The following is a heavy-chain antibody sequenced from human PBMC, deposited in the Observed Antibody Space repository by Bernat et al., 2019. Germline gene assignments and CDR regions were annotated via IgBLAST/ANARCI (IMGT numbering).Heavy chain of an antibody. CDR3: ARVPYYYDSSGYYFSARYYYYGMDV. Sequence: QVQLQQSGPGLVKPSQTLSLTCAISGDSVSSNSAAWNWIRQSPSRGLEWLGRTYYRSKWYNDYAVSVKSRITINPDTSKNQFSLQLNSVTPEDTAVYYCARVPYYYDSSGYYFSARYYYYGMDVWGQGTTVTVSS. V-gene: IGHV6-1*01. D-gene: IGHD3-22*01. CDR1: GDSVSSNSAA. J-gene: IGHJ6*02. CDR2: TYYRSKWYN.